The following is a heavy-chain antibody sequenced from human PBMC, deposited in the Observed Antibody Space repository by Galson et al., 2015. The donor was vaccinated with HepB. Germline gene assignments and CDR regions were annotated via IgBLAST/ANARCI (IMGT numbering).Heavy chain of an antibody. D-gene: IGHD6-19*01. V-gene: IGHV3-30*03. J-gene: IGHJ4*02. CDR2: ISYDGRSQ. CDR3: ARDSGYVSGWYAGRGGFDY. CDR1: GFTLSSYA. Sequence: SLRLSCAAAGFTLSSYAIHWVRQAPGKGLEGVTVISYDGRSQNYADSVMGRFTISRDNSKDTVYLQMSSLRADDTAVYYCARDSGYVSGWYAGRGGFDYWGQGALDIVSS.